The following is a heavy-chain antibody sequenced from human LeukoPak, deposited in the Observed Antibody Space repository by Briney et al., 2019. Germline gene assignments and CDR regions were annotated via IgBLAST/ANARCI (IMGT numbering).Heavy chain of an antibody. V-gene: IGHV1-2*02. D-gene: IGHD3-10*01. J-gene: IGHJ1*01. Sequence: ASVKISSKASGDTFTAFCIHWGRHAPGQGLEWMGWLNPNSGGTNYAQHFQGGVTMTSHTSISTGYMELSRLRSDDTAGYYCVRDLDNSSGSGRYYNGGPLFQLWGQGTLVTVSS. CDR3: VRDLDNSSGSGRYYNGGPLFQL. CDR1: GDTFTAFC. CDR2: LNPNSGGT.